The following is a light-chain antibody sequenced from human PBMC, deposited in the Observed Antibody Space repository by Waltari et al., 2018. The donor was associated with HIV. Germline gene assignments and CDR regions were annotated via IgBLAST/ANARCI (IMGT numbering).Light chain of an antibody. CDR2: GHQ. J-gene: IGLJ3*02. Sequence: QSVLTQPPSASGPPGQRLTLPCSGTFSNFATHPVICYQQLPAAAPQLLLYGHQQRPSGVPDRFSGSKSATSASLVISDLHSDDEGTYYCEAWDDSVTGPVFGGGTKLTVL. CDR1: FSNFATHP. V-gene: IGLV1-44*01. CDR3: EAWDDSVTGPV.